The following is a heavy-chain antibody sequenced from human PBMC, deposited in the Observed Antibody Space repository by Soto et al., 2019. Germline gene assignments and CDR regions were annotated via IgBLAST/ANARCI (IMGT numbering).Heavy chain of an antibody. D-gene: IGHD1-1*01. J-gene: IGHJ4*02. CDR3: AKRTGRYFDY. Sequence: QVQLVQSGTEVKKSGASMKISCKASGYTFTSHAVHWVRQAPGQRLEWIGWINVGNGNTKYSQTFQGRVTINRDTSANTAYMELSSLGSEDTAVYYCAKRTGRYFDYWGQGTLVTVSS. CDR1: GYTFTSHA. V-gene: IGHV1-3*01. CDR2: INVGNGNT.